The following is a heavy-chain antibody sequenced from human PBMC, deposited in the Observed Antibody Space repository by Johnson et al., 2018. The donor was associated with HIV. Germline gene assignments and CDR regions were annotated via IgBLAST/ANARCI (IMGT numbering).Heavy chain of an antibody. CDR2: INSDGSST. V-gene: IGHV3-74*02. CDR3: ARGRGPRGAFDI. D-gene: IGHD3-16*01. Sequence: VQLVESGGGLVQPGGSLRLSCAASGLTFSSYAMHWVRQAPGKGLVWISRINSDGSSTNYADSVQGRFTMSRDNSKNTLYIQMNTLRAEDTAVYYCARGRGPRGAFDIWGQGTMVTVSS. J-gene: IGHJ3*02. CDR1: GLTFSSYA.